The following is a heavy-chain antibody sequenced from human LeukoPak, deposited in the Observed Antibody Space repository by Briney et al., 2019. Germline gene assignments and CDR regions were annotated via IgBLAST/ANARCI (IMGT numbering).Heavy chain of an antibody. D-gene: IGHD3-10*02. V-gene: IGHV3-23*01. Sequence: GGSLRLSCGPSGFTFSSSAMSWVRQAPGKGREWVSAISGSGGSTYYADSVKGRFTISRDNSKNTLYLQMNSLRAEDTAVYYCAELGITMIGGVWGKGTTVTISS. J-gene: IGHJ6*04. CDR1: GFTFSSSA. CDR2: ISGSGGST. CDR3: AELGITMIGGV.